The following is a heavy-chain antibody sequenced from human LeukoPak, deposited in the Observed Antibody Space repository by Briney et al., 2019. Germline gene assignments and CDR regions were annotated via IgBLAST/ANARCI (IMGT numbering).Heavy chain of an antibody. J-gene: IGHJ4*02. CDR2: ISSSGTTT. Sequence: GGSLRLSCAASGFTFSDYFMTWIRQAPGKGLEWVSYISSSGTTTYYADSVKGRSTISRDNAKNSLYLQVNSLRAEDTAVYYCARARAHFDYWGQGTLVTVSS. V-gene: IGHV3-11*04. CDR1: GFTFSDYF. CDR3: ARARAHFDY.